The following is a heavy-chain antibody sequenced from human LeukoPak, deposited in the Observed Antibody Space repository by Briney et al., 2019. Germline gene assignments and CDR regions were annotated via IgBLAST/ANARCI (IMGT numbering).Heavy chain of an antibody. Sequence: GASVKVSCKASGYTFTGYYMHWVRQAPGQGLEWMGWINPNSGGTNYAQKFQGRVTMTRDTSISTAYMELSRLRSDDTAVYYCARVVGYEQQPTDAFDIWGQGTMVTVSS. J-gene: IGHJ3*02. CDR1: GYTFTGYY. CDR3: ARVVGYEQQPTDAFDI. CDR2: INPNSGGT. D-gene: IGHD6-13*01. V-gene: IGHV1-2*02.